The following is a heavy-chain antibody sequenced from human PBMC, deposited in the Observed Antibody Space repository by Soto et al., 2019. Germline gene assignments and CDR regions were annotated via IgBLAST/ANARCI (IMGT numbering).Heavy chain of an antibody. D-gene: IGHD3-16*02. CDR1: GFSLGNNRVG. CDR2: IYWDDDK. Sequence: QITLKESGPTLVKPTQTLTLTCSFSGFSLGNNRVGVAWIRQPPGKALEWLAVIYWDDDKRYSPSLKNRLTISKDTSNNLVVLLMTKLDPVDTATYYCAHLMITFGGVIEDDAFDTWGQGTMVTVSS. V-gene: IGHV2-5*02. CDR3: AHLMITFGGVIEDDAFDT. J-gene: IGHJ3*02.